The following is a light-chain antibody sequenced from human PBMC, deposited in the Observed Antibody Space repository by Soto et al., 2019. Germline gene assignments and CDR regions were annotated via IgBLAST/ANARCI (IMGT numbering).Light chain of an antibody. V-gene: IGLV2-14*01. CDR2: EVT. J-gene: IGLJ1*01. Sequence: QSSLTQPASVSGSPGQSITISCTGTSGDIGSYNRVSWYQQHPGKAPKLIIYEVTDRPSGVSNRFSGSKSGNTASLTISGLQAEDEAEYYCSSYTNINTRACGLGNGTKVTV. CDR3: SSYTNINTRACG. CDR1: SGDIGSYNR.